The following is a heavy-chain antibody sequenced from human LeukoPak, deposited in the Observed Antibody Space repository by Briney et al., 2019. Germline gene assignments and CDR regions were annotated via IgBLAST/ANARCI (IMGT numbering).Heavy chain of an antibody. V-gene: IGHV3-73*01. CDR2: IRSKANSYAT. J-gene: IGHJ4*02. D-gene: IGHD4-23*01. CDR1: GFTFSGSA. CDR3: TRSDGGFDY. Sequence: GSLRLSCAASGFTFSGSATHWVRQASGKGLEWVGRIRSKANSYATAYAASVKGRFTISRDDSKNTAYLQMNSLKTEDTAVYYCTRSDGGFDYWGQGTLVTVSS.